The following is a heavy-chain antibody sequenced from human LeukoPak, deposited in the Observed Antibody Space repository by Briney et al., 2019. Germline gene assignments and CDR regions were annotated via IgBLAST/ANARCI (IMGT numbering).Heavy chain of an antibody. Sequence: GGSLRLSCAASGFTFSTYSMNWVRQAPGKGLEWVSSITSSSSYIYYADSVKGRFTISRDNAKNSLYLQMNSLRAEDTAVYYCAKDDREGEYILTDLAKGGRTDYWGQGTLVTVSS. D-gene: IGHD3-9*01. J-gene: IGHJ4*02. V-gene: IGHV3-21*04. CDR1: GFTFSTYS. CDR3: AKDDREGEYILTDLAKGGRTDY. CDR2: ITSSSSYI.